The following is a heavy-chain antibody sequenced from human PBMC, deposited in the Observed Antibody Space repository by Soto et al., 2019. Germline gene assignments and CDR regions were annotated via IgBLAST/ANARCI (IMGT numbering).Heavy chain of an antibody. Sequence: AVKISCKASGGTFSSYAISWVRQAPGQGLEWMGGIIPIFGTANYAQKFQGRVTTTADDSTSTAYMELSSLRSEDTAVYYCARDMTPHGGSKGYYFDYWGQGTRVTVSS. CDR3: ARDMTPHGGSKGYYFDY. J-gene: IGHJ4*02. CDR1: GGTFSSYA. D-gene: IGHD4-17*01. CDR2: IIPIFGTA. V-gene: IGHV1-69*13.